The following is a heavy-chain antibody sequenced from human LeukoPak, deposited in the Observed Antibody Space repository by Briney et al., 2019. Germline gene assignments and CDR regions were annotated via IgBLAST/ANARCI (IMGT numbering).Heavy chain of an antibody. D-gene: IGHD3-10*01. CDR3: AREGYGSGRRENYYYYYMDV. CDR2: IYYSGST. J-gene: IGHJ6*03. V-gene: IGHV4-39*07. CDR1: GGSISSSSYY. Sequence: PSETLSLTCTVSGGSISSSSYYWGWIRQPPGKGLEWIGSIYYSGSTYYNPSLKSRVTISVDTSKNQFSLKLSSVTAADTAVYYCAREGYGSGRRENYYYYYMDVWGKGTTVTISS.